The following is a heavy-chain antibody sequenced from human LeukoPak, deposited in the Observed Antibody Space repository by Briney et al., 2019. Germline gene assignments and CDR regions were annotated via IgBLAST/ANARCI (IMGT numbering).Heavy chain of an antibody. CDR3: ARDHGDCSGGSCYRLTFDI. CDR2: INPNSGGT. V-gene: IGHV1-2*02. Sequence: GASVKVSCKASGYTFTSYDINWVRQATGQGLEWMGWINPNSGGTNYAQKFQGRVTMTRDTSISTAYMELSRLRSDDTAVYYCARDHGDCSGGSCYRLTFDIWGQGTMVTVSS. D-gene: IGHD2-15*01. J-gene: IGHJ3*02. CDR1: GYTFTSYD.